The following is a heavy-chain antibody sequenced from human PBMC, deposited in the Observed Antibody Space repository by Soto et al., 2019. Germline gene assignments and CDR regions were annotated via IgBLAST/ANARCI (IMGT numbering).Heavy chain of an antibody. CDR2: IRSKANSYAT. J-gene: IGHJ5*02. Sequence: PGGSLRLSCAPSGFTFSGSAMHWVRQASGKGLEWVGRIRSKANSYATAYAASVKGRFTISRDDSKNTAYLQMNSLKTEDTAVYYCTRQRYSSGWPQGYDPWGQGTLVTVSS. D-gene: IGHD6-19*01. CDR3: TRQRYSSGWPQGYDP. CDR1: GFTFSGSA. V-gene: IGHV3-73*01.